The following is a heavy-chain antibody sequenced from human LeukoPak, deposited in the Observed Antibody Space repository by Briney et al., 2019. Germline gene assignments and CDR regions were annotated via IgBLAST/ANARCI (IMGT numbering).Heavy chain of an antibody. D-gene: IGHD3-16*02. CDR3: ASHTPLSR. CDR2: IDSSSSRM. V-gene: IGHV3-48*02. CDR1: GFTFSTSS. Sequence: GGSLRLSCVASGFTFSTSSMNWVRQAPGKGLEWVSFIDSSSSRMYYADSVKGRFTISRDNAKNSLSLQMNSLRDEDTAVYYCASHTPLSRWGQGTLVTVSS. J-gene: IGHJ4*02.